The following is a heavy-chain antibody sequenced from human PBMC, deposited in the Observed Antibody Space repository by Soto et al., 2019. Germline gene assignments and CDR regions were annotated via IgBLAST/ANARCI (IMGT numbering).Heavy chain of an antibody. CDR2: ISGSGGTT. J-gene: IGHJ3*02. CDR3: AKTANGWFSAFDI. V-gene: IGHV3-23*01. Sequence: EVQLLESGGGLVQPGGSLRLSCAASGFTFSSYAMSWVRQAPGKGLEWVSAISGSGGTTYYADSVKGRFTFSRDNSKNTLYLQMNILRAEDTAVYYCAKTANGWFSAFDIWGQGTMVTASS. D-gene: IGHD6-19*01. CDR1: GFTFSSYA.